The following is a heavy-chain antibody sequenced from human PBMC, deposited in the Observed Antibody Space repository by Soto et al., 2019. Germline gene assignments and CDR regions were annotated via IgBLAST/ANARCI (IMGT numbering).Heavy chain of an antibody. V-gene: IGHV3-33*01. D-gene: IGHD2-15*01. J-gene: IGHJ4*02. CDR2: IWYDGSNK. Sequence: HPGGSLRLSCAASGFTFSSYGMHWVRQAPGKGLEWVAVIWYDGSNKYYADSVKGRFTISRDNSKNTLYLQMNSLRAEDTAVYYCARDAGYCSGGSCYEPYFDYWGQGTLVTVSS. CDR1: GFTFSSYG. CDR3: ARDAGYCSGGSCYEPYFDY.